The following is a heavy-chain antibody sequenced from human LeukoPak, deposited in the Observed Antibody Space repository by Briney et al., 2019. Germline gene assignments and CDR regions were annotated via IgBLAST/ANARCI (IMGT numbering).Heavy chain of an antibody. D-gene: IGHD3-22*01. CDR1: GFTFNDFH. CDR3: ARETGATMVVVDY. CDR2: ISSSSTYT. V-gene: IGHV3-11*05. Sequence: GGSLRLSCAASGFTFNDFHTSWIRQAPGKGLEWLSYISSSSTYTSYANSVKGRSTISRDNAKNSVYLQMNSLRAEDTAVYYCARETGATMVVVDYWGQGTLVTVSS. J-gene: IGHJ4*02.